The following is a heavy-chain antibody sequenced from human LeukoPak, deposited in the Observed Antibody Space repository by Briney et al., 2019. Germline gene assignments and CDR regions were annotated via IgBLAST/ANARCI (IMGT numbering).Heavy chain of an antibody. J-gene: IGHJ6*02. V-gene: IGHV1-46*01. CDR2: INPSGGST. CDR1: GYTFTSYY. D-gene: IGHD6-13*01. CDR3: AKHWGAAAGPGMDV. Sequence: ASVKVSCKASGYTFTSYYMHWVRQAPGQGPEWMGIINPSGGSTTYAQKFQGRVTMTRDTSTSTVYMELSSLRSEDTAAYYCAKHWGAAAGPGMDVWGQGTTVTVSS.